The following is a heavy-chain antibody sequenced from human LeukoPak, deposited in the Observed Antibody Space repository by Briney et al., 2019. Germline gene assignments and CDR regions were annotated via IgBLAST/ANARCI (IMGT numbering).Heavy chain of an antibody. J-gene: IGHJ6*02. D-gene: IGHD3-3*01. V-gene: IGHV3-74*01. CDR3: ARDLGYDFWSGYSRTYYGMDV. CDR1: GFTFSSYW. CDR2: INTDGSTT. Sequence: PGGSLRLSCAASGFTFSSYWMYWVRQAPGKGLVWVSCINTDGSTTRYTDSAKGRFTISRDNAKNSLYLQMNSLRAEDTAVYYCARDLGYDFWSGYSRTYYGMDVWGQGTTVTVSS.